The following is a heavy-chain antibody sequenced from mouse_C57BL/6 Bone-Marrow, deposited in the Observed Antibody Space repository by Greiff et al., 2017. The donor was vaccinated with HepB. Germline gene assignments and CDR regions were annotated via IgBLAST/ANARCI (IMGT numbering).Heavy chain of an antibody. Sequence: VQLVESGAELVRPGASVKLSCKASGYTFTDYYINWVKQRPGQGLEWIARIYPGSGNTYYNEKFKGKATLTAEKSSSTAYMQLSSLTSEDSAVYFCARGEVAYWGQGTLVTVSA. J-gene: IGHJ3*01. CDR1: GYTFTDYY. V-gene: IGHV1-76*01. CDR3: ARGEVAY. CDR2: IYPGSGNT.